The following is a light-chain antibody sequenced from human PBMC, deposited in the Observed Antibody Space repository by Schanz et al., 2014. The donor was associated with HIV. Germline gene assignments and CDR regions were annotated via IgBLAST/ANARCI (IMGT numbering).Light chain of an antibody. CDR2: YDT. CDR1: NLGSKS. CDR3: QVWESSTGVV. J-gene: IGLJ2*01. Sequence: SYELTQPPSVSVAPGETARITCGGGNLGSKSVHWYQQKPGQAPVLVLYYDTDRPSGIPERFSGSNSANTATLTIGRVEAGDEADYYCQVWESSTGVVFGGGTKLTVL. V-gene: IGLV3-21*01.